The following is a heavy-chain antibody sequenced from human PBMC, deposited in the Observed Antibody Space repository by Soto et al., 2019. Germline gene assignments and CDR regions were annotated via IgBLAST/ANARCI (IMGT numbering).Heavy chain of an antibody. Sequence: PGGSLRLSCAASGFNFSSYGIHWVRQAPGKGLEWVAVISYDGSKKYYADSVKGRFTISRDNSKNTLYLQMNSLRAEDTAVYYCAKLISSSWYFDYWGQGTLVTVSS. CDR1: GFNFSSYG. V-gene: IGHV3-30*18. J-gene: IGHJ4*02. CDR3: AKLISSSWYFDY. CDR2: ISYDGSKK. D-gene: IGHD6-13*01.